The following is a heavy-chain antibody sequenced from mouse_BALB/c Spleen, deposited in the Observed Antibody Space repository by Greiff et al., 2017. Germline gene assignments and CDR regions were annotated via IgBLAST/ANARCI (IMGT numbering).Heavy chain of an antibody. CDR3: TRGGNYDAMDY. CDR2: IDPSDSYT. J-gene: IGHJ4*01. Sequence: VQLQQSGAELVKPGASVKMSCKASGYTFTSYWMHWVKQRPGQGLEWIGVIDPSDSYTSYNQKFKGKATLTVDTSSSTAYMQLSSLTSEDSAVYYCTRGGNYDAMDYWGQGTSVTVSS. D-gene: IGHD2-1*01. CDR1: GYTFTSYW. V-gene: IGHV1S127*01.